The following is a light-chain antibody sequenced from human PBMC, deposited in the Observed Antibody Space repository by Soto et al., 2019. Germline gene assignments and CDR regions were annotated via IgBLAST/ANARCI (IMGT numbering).Light chain of an antibody. CDR3: QQRSNWPPIT. CDR2: DAS. J-gene: IGKJ5*01. Sequence: EIVLPQSPATLSLSPGERATLSCMASQSVSSYLAWYQQKPGQAPRLLIYDASNRATGIPARFSGSGSGTDFTLTISSLEPEDFAVYYCQQRSNWPPITFGQGTRLEIK. CDR1: QSVSSY. V-gene: IGKV3-11*01.